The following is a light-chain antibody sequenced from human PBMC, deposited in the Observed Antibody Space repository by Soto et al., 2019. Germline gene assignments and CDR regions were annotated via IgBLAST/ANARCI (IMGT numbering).Light chain of an antibody. CDR1: QSVSSY. V-gene: IGKV3-11*01. CDR2: DAS. Sequence: EIVLTQSPGTLSLSPGERVTLSCRASQSVSSYLAWYQQKPGKAPRLLIYDASNRATGIPARFSGSGSGTDFTLTISSLDPEDFAVYYCQQSSTFGQGTRRENK. CDR3: QQSST. J-gene: IGKJ5*01.